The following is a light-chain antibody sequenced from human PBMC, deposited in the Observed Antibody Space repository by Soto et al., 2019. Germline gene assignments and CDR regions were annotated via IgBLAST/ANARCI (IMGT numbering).Light chain of an antibody. CDR2: KAS. V-gene: IGKV1-5*03. J-gene: IGKJ1*01. CDR3: QHYNSYSEA. CDR1: QYMSSW. Sequence: DIQMTQSPSTLSASVGDRVTITCRASQYMSSWLAWYQEKPGKAPKLLIYKASTLKSGVPSRFSGSGSGTEFNLTISSLQPDDFATYYCQHYNSYSEAFGQGTKVELK.